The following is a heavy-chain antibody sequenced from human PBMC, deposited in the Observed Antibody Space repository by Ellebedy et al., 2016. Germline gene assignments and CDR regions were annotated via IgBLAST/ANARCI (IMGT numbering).Heavy chain of an antibody. CDR3: ARDGDHQQNSVSPYGMDV. CDR1: GYTFTSYY. J-gene: IGHJ6*02. V-gene: IGHV1-46*01. Sequence: ASVKVSCKASGYTFTSYYMHWVRQAPGQGLEWMGIINPSGGSTSYAQKFQGRVTMTRDTSTSTVYMELSSLRSEDTAVYYCARDGDHQQNSVSPYGMDVWGQGTTVTVSS. CDR2: INPSGGST. D-gene: IGHD1-14*01.